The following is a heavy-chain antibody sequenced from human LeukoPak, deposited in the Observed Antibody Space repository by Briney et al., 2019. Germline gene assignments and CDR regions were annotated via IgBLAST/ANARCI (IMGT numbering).Heavy chain of an antibody. CDR1: GGSISSYY. D-gene: IGHD6-25*01. CDR2: IYYSGST. CDR3: ARRRRDLNWFDP. V-gene: IGHV4-59*01. J-gene: IGHJ5*02. Sequence: PSETLSLTCTVSGGSISSYYWSWIRQPPGKGLEWIGYIYYSGSTNYNPSLKSRVTISVDTSKNQFSLKLSSVTAADTAVYYCARRRRDLNWFDPWGQGTLVTVSS.